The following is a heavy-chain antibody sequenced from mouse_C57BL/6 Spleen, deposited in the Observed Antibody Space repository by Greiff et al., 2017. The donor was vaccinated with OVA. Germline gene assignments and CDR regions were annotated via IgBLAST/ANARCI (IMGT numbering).Heavy chain of an antibody. D-gene: IGHD1-1*01. Sequence: EVMLVESEGGLVQPGSSMKLSCTASGFTFSDYYMAWVRQVPEKGLEWVANINYDGSSTYYLDSLKSRFIISRDNAKNILYLQMSSLKSEDTATYYCARASYGSSYFDYWGQGTTLTVSS. CDR2: INYDGSST. CDR1: GFTFSDYY. CDR3: ARASYGSSYFDY. V-gene: IGHV5-16*01. J-gene: IGHJ2*01.